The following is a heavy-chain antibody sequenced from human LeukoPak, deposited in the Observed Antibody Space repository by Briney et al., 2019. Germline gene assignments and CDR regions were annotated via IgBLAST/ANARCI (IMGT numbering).Heavy chain of an antibody. CDR1: GYIFTDYY. Sequence: ASVKVSCKASGYIFTDYYIHWVRQAPGQELEWMGLINPSGGSTTYAQKFQGRVTVTRDTSTSTVYMELSSLRSEDTAVYYCARYGLVATSVLCFQYWGQGTLVTVSA. V-gene: IGHV1-46*01. D-gene: IGHD6-19*01. CDR3: ARYGLVATSVLCFQY. J-gene: IGHJ1*01. CDR2: INPSGGST.